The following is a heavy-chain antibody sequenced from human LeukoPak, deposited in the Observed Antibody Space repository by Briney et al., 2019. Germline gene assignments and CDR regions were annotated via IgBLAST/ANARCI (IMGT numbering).Heavy chain of an antibody. CDR3: ARDNREQQLVPPTFDY. J-gene: IGHJ4*02. V-gene: IGHV3-30*02. CDR1: GFTFSSYG. CDR2: IRYDGSNK. Sequence: GGSLRLSCAASGFTFSSYGMHWVRQAPGKGLEWVAFIRYDGSNKYYADSVKGRFTISRDNSKNTLYLQMNSLRAEDTAVYYCARDNREQQLVPPTFDYWGQGTLVTVSS. D-gene: IGHD6-13*01.